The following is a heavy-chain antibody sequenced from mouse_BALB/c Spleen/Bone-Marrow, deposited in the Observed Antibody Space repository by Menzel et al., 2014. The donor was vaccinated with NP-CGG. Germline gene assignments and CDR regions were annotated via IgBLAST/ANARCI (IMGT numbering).Heavy chain of an antibody. CDR2: IYPGGGNT. CDR3: ARPPYYYGSSYYWYFDV. D-gene: IGHD1-1*01. V-gene: IGHV1-84*02. J-gene: IGHJ1*01. CDR1: GYTFTDYY. Sequence: QVQLQQPGPELVKPGASVKISCKASGYTFTDYYINWVKQKPGRGLEWIGWIYPGGGNTKYNEKFKGKATLTVDTSSSTAYMQLSSLTSEDTAVYFCARPPYYYGSSYYWYFDVWGAGTTVTVSS.